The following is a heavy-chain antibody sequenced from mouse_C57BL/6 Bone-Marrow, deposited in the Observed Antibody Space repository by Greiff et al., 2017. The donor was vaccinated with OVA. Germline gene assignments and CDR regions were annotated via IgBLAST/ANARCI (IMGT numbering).Heavy chain of an antibody. J-gene: IGHJ3*01. CDR3: ARGHYGSRAWFAY. D-gene: IGHD1-1*01. CDR2: IDPANGNT. CDR1: GFNIKNTY. V-gene: IGHV14-3*01. Sequence: EVKLVESVAELVRPGASVKLSCTASGFNIKNTYMHWVKQRPEQGLEWIGRIDPANGNTKYAPKFQGKATITADTSSNTAYLQLSSLTSEDTAIYYCARGHYGSRAWFAYWGQGTLVTVSA.